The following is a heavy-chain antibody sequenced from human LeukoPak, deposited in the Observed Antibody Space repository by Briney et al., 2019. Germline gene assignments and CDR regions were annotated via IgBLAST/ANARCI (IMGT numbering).Heavy chain of an antibody. J-gene: IGHJ5*02. CDR3: ARDGNPLAAAVASFAP. V-gene: IGHV1-18*01. CDR1: GYTFTSYG. Sequence: GASVKVSCKASGYTFTSYGISWVRQAPGQGLEWMGWISAYNGNTNYAQKLQGRLTTTTDTSTNTAYMELRNLRSDDTAVYYCARDGNPLAAAVASFAPWGQGTLVTVSS. CDR2: ISAYNGNT. D-gene: IGHD6-13*01.